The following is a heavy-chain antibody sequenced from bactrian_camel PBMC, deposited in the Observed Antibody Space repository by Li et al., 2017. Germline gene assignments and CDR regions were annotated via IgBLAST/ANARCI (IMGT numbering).Heavy chain of an antibody. V-gene: IGHV3-3*01. CDR2: IYAYGGGT. Sequence: HVQLVESGGGPVQAGGSLRLTCDASRYTYSSNCMGWLRQAPGQEREVVASIYAYGGGTHYADSVKGRFTISQDSANHTLYLQMDSLKPEDTAMYYCSAGLGTLSPCAYMRGETRHVDYLGKGTQVTVS. D-gene: IGHD1*01. J-gene: IGHJ7*01. CDR1: RYTYSSNC.